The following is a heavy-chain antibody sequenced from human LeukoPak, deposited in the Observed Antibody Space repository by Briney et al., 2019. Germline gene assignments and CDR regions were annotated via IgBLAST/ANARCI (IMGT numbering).Heavy chain of an antibody. CDR1: GGTFSSYA. Sequence: SVKVSCKASGGTFSSYATSWVRQAPGQGLEWMGRIIPIFGTANYAQKFQGRVTITTDESTSTAYMELSSLRSEDTAVYYCARVLKGYCSGGSCYGGFDYWGQGTLVTVSS. J-gene: IGHJ4*02. D-gene: IGHD2-15*01. V-gene: IGHV1-69*05. CDR3: ARVLKGYCSGGSCYGGFDY. CDR2: IIPIFGTA.